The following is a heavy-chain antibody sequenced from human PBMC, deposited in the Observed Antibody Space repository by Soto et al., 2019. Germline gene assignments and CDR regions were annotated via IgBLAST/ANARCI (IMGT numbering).Heavy chain of an antibody. CDR3: ATYCGGDCNVDY. V-gene: IGHV1-24*01. J-gene: IGHJ4*02. Sequence: GASVKVSCKVSGYTLTELSMHWVRQAPGKGLEWMGGFDPEDGETIYAQKFQGRVTMTEDTSTDTAYMELSSLRSEDTAVYYCATYCGGDCNVDYWGQGTLVTVSS. D-gene: IGHD2-21*01. CDR2: FDPEDGET. CDR1: GYTLTELS.